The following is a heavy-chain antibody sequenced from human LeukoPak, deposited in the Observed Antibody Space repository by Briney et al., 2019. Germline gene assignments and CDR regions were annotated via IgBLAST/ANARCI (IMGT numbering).Heavy chain of an antibody. CDR3: AKDSSIVVVPAASGGTPAVYYYYYGMDV. D-gene: IGHD2-2*01. J-gene: IGHJ6*02. V-gene: IGHV3-7*01. Sequence: GGSLRLSCAASGFTFSSYWMSWVRQAPGKGLEWVANIKQDGSEKYYVDSVKGRFTISRDNAKNSLYLQMNSLRAEDTAVYYCAKDSSIVVVPAASGGTPAVYYYYYGMDVWGQGTTVTVSS. CDR2: IKQDGSEK. CDR1: GFTFSSYW.